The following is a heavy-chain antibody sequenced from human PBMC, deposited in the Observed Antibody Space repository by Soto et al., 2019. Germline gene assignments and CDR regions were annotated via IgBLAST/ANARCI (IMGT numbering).Heavy chain of an antibody. J-gene: IGHJ6*03. D-gene: IGHD2-15*01. CDR1: GGSISSSSYY. CDR3: ARVVAATLSYYYYYMDV. Sequence: QLQLQESGPGLVKPSETLSLTCTVSGGSISSSSYYCGWIRQPPGKGLEWIGSIYYSGSTYYNPSLKSRVTISVDTSKNQFSLKLSSVTAADTAVYYCARVVAATLSYYYYYMDVWGKGTTVTVSS. CDR2: IYYSGST. V-gene: IGHV4-39*01.